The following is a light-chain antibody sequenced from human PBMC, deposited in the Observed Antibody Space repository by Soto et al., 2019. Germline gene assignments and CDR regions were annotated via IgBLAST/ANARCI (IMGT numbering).Light chain of an antibody. V-gene: IGLV2-14*01. CDR1: MRDVGAYNL. Sequence: QSALAQPASVSGSAGQSITISCSGTMRDVGAYNLVSWYQQHPGTAPKLIIYEVRNRPSGISSRFSGSRSGNTASLTISGLQSEDEADYYCNSYTTSRTYVFGTGTKVTLL. CDR2: EVR. J-gene: IGLJ1*01. CDR3: NSYTTSRTYV.